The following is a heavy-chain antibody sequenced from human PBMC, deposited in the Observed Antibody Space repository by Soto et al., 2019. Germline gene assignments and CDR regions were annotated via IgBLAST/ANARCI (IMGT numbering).Heavy chain of an antibody. Sequence: VQLVESGGGLVKPGGSLRLSCAASGFVFSDYYMTRIRQAPGKGLEWISDISSGGAVSNFADSVRGRFTISRDNTNNSLYLQMNNLRAEDTAIYYCARRLTGRTTGDWFDPWGQGTLVTVSS. CDR3: ARRLTGRTTGDWFDP. CDR2: ISSGGAVS. J-gene: IGHJ5*02. D-gene: IGHD1-1*01. CDR1: GFVFSDYY. V-gene: IGHV3-11*01.